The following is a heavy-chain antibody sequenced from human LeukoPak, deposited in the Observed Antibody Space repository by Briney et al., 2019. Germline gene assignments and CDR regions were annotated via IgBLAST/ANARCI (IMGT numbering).Heavy chain of an antibody. J-gene: IGHJ4*02. V-gene: IGHV4-34*01. Sequence: SETLSLTCAVYGGSFSGYYWSWIRQPPGKGLEWIGEINHSGSTNYNPSLKSRVTISVDTSKNQFSLKLSSVTAADTAVYYCARGGYSYGYSTFDYRGQGTLVTVSS. CDR1: GGSFSGYY. CDR3: ARGGYSYGYSTFDY. D-gene: IGHD5-18*01. CDR2: INHSGST.